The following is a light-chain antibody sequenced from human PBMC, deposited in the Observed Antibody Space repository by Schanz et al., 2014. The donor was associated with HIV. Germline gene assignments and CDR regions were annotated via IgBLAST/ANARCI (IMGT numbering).Light chain of an antibody. J-gene: IGKJ3*01. CDR1: QSVLYTSNNKNY. Sequence: DIVMTQSPDSLAVSLGERATINCKSSQSVLYTSNNKNYLAWYQQRPGHPPKLLLYWASTREFGVPDRFSGSGSGTHFTLTISSLQAEDVAVYFCQQYYTTPLTFGPGTKVDIK. V-gene: IGKV4-1*01. CDR3: QQYYTTPLT. CDR2: WAS.